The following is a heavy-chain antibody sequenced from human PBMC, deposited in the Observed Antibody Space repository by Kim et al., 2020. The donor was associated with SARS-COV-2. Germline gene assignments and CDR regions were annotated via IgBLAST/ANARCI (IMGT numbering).Heavy chain of an antibody. CDR1: GFTFSSYA. CDR2: ISASGGGT. CDR3: AKPDCSTTKCYGHYFDY. D-gene: IGHD2-2*01. V-gene: IGHV3-23*01. Sequence: GGSLRLSCAASGFTFSSYAMNWVRQPPGKGLEWVSTISASGGGTFFADSVKGRFTISRDNSKDTVYLQMDSLRAEDTAVYYCAKPDCSTTKCYGHYFDYWGQGTLVTVSS. J-gene: IGHJ4*02.